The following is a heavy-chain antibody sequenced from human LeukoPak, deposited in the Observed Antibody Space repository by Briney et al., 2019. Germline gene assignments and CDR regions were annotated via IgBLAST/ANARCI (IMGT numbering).Heavy chain of an antibody. CDR1: GGSISSSSYY. J-gene: IGHJ4*02. Sequence: PSETLSLTCIVSGGSISSSSYYWGWIRQPPGKGLEWIGSIYYSGSTNYNPSLKSRVTISVDTSKNQFSLKLSSVTAADTAVYYCARGRAYYGSGSYLWDYWGQGTLVTVSS. CDR3: ARGRAYYGSGSYLWDY. CDR2: IYYSGST. D-gene: IGHD3-10*01. V-gene: IGHV4-39*07.